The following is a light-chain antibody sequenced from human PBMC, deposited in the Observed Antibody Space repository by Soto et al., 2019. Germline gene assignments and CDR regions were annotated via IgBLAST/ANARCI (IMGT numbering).Light chain of an antibody. V-gene: IGLV2-14*03. J-gene: IGLJ1*01. Sequence: QSALTQPASVSGSPGQSITISCTGTSSDVGGFNYVSWYQQHPGKAPKLMIYDVTNRSSGVSYRFSGSKSGTTASLTISGLQAEDEAEYYCNSYTSSSNYVLGTGTKVTVL. CDR3: NSYTSSSNYV. CDR2: DVT. CDR1: SSDVGGFNY.